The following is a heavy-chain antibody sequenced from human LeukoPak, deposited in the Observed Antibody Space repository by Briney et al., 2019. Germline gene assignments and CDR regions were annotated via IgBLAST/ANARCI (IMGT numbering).Heavy chain of an antibody. CDR1: GFTFSSYA. Sequence: GRSLRLSCAASGFTFSSYAMHWVRQAPGKGLEWVAVISYDGSNKYYADSVKGRFTISRDNSKNTLYLQMNSLRAEDTAVYYCARDSYCSSTSCYYDYWGQGTLVTVSS. CDR2: ISYDGSNK. D-gene: IGHD2-2*01. CDR3: ARDSYCSSTSCYYDY. V-gene: IGHV3-30-3*01. J-gene: IGHJ4*02.